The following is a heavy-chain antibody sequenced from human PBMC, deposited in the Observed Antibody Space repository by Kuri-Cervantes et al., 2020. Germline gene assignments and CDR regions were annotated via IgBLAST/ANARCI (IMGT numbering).Heavy chain of an antibody. V-gene: IGHV3-21*01. CDR2: ISSSSSYI. J-gene: IGHJ5*02. CDR1: GFTSSSYE. CDR3: ARDLPIAVAAHWFDP. Sequence: GESLKISCAASGFTSSSYEMNWVRQAPGKGLEWVSSISSSSSYIYYADSVKGRFTISRDNAKNSLYLQMNSLRAEDTAVYYCARDLPIAVAAHWFDPWGQGTLVTVSS. D-gene: IGHD6-19*01.